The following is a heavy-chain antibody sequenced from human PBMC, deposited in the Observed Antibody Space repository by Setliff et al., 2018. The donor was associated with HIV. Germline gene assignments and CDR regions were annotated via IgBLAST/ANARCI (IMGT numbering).Heavy chain of an antibody. CDR1: GLTFNNYA. V-gene: IGHV3-23*01. CDR2: INRGGTNT. CDR3: AKGGASDYDYPNWFDS. Sequence: GESLKISCAASGLTFNNYAMNWVRQAPGKGLEWVSLINRGGTNTYYADSVKGRFTIFRDDSKNMLHLQMSGLRAEDTAVYCCAKGGASDYDYPNWFDSWGLGILVTVSS. J-gene: IGHJ5*01. D-gene: IGHD5-12*01.